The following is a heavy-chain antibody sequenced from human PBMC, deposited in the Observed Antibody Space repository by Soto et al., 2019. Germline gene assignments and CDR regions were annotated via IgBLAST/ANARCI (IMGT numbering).Heavy chain of an antibody. CDR3: AKGGRLAAVGVHYYFGMDV. J-gene: IGHJ6*02. V-gene: IGHV3-23*01. Sequence: EVQLLESGGGLVQPGGSLRLSCAASGFTFSSYVMSWVRQAPGKGLEWVSGISGSSGTTYYADSVRGRFTITRDNSKNTLYLQINRMRAEDTGVYSCAKGGRLAAVGVHYYFGMDVWGQGTTVTVSS. CDR2: ISGSSGTT. D-gene: IGHD6-25*01. CDR1: GFTFSSYV.